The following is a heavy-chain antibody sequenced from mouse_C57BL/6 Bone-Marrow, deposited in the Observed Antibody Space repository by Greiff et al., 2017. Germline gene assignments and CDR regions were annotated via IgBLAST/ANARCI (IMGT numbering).Heavy chain of an antibody. CDR3: ARSQYYYAMDY. J-gene: IGHJ4*01. CDR2: INPSTGGT. CDR1: GYSFTGYY. D-gene: IGHD6-1*01. V-gene: IGHV1-42*01. Sequence: EVQLQQSGPELVKPGASVKISCKASGYSFTGYYMNWVKQSPEKSLEWIGEINPSTGGTTYNQKFKAKATLTVDKSSSTAYMQLKSLTAEDSAVYNCARSQYYYAMDYWGQGTSVTVSS.